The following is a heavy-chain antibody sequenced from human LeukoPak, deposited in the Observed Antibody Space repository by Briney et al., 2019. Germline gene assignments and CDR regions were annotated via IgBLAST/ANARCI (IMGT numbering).Heavy chain of an antibody. Sequence: ASAKVSCKASGYSFTDYGISWVRQAPGQGLEWMGWISGYNGYTSYAQNFQGRVTMTTQTSTSTAYMEVRSLRSDDTAVYYCARDTALASIAYYFGMDVWGQGTTVTVSS. V-gene: IGHV1-18*01. CDR1: GYSFTDYG. J-gene: IGHJ6*02. D-gene: IGHD5-18*01. CDR2: ISGYNGYT. CDR3: ARDTALASIAYYFGMDV.